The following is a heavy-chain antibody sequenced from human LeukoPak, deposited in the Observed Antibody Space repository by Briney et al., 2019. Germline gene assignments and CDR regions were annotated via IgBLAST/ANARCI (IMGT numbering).Heavy chain of an antibody. CDR2: ITSTSNYI. CDR1: GFTFSSYS. CDR3: ARGSAAAYDY. D-gene: IGHD6-13*01. Sequence: KSGGSLRLSCAASGFTFSSYSMNWVRQAPGKGLEWVAAITSTSNYIRYADSVQGRFTISRDNAKNSLCLQMNSLRAEDTAVYYCARGSAAAYDYWGQGTLVTVSS. V-gene: IGHV3-21*01. J-gene: IGHJ4*02.